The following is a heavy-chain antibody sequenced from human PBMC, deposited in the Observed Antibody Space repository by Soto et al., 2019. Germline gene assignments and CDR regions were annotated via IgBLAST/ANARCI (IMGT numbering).Heavy chain of an antibody. CDR3: ARNTFNWFDP. CDR1: GFTFNDFF. CDR2: TSNSGNSV. Sequence: QVQLVESGGDLVKPGGSLRLSCAASGFTFNDFFMTWIRQAPGRGPEWVASTSNSGNSVYYADSVKGRFTVSRDNAQNSLTLQMTDLRVDGTAVYYCARNTFNWFDPWGQGTLVTVSS. J-gene: IGHJ5*02. V-gene: IGHV3-11*01.